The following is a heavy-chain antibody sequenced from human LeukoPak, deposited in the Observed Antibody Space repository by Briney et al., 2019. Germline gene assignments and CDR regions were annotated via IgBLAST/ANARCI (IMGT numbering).Heavy chain of an antibody. Sequence: PSESLSLTCTVPGGSISSYYWSWIRQPPGKGLEWIGYIYYSGSTNYNPSLKSRVTISVDTSKNQFSLKLSSVTAADTAVYYCARGPGGYFDPFDPWGQGTLVTVSS. CDR3: ARGPGGYFDPFDP. CDR1: GGSISSYY. D-gene: IGHD3-9*01. V-gene: IGHV4-59*01. J-gene: IGHJ5*02. CDR2: IYYSGST.